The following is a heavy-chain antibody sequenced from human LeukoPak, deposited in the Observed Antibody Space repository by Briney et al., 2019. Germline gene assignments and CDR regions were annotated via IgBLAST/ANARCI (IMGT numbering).Heavy chain of an antibody. Sequence: LETPLQISCMASGSLFTSDWIGGPRQRPRKGREWMGMIFPGDSDTRYSTSFQGQVTISADKSISTAYLQWSSLKASDTAMYYCARHQYSSSWSLDYWGQGTLVTVSS. CDR3: ARHQYSSSWSLDY. CDR2: IFPGDSDT. CDR1: GSLFTSDW. V-gene: IGHV5-51*01. D-gene: IGHD6-13*01. J-gene: IGHJ4*02.